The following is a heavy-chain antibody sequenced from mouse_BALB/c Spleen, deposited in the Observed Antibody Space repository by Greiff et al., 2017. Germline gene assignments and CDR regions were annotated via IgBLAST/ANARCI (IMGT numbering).Heavy chain of an antibody. D-gene: IGHD2-2*01. J-gene: IGHJ4*01. CDR3: ARDNHGYAMDY. V-gene: IGHV7-3*02. CDR1: GFTFTDYY. CDR2: IRNKANGYTT. Sequence: EVKLMESGGGLVQPGGSLRLSCATSGFTFTDYYMSWVRQPPGKALEWLGFIRNKANGYTTEYSASVKGRFTISRDNSQSILYLQMNTLRAEDSATYYCARDNHGYAMDYWGQGTSVTVSS.